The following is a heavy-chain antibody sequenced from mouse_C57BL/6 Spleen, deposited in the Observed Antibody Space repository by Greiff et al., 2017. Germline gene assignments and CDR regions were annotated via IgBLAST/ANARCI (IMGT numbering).Heavy chain of an antibody. CDR2: IYPGSGST. Sequence: QVQLQQPGAELVKPGASVKMSCKASGYTFTSYWITWVKQRPGQGLEWIGDIYPGSGSTNYNEKFKSKATLTVDTSSSTAYMQLSSLTSEDSAVYYGARKGAYYSNYGSFAYWGQGTLVTVSA. CDR3: ARKGAYYSNYGSFAY. V-gene: IGHV1-55*01. J-gene: IGHJ3*01. CDR1: GYTFTSYW. D-gene: IGHD2-5*01.